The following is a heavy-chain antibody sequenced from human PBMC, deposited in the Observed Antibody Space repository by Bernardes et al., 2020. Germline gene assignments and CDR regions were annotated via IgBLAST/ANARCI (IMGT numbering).Heavy chain of an antibody. J-gene: IGHJ3*01. CDR3: ARLLGGDYDAFDF. V-gene: IGHV3-11*06. Sequence: GGSLRLFCAASGFTFSDYDMSWIRQAPGKGLEWVSYISSRSTYRNYAESVRGRFTISRDNAKKSLYLQVNSLRADDTAVYYCARLLGGDYDAFDFWGQGTMVTVAS. D-gene: IGHD4-17*01. CDR2: ISSRSTYR. CDR1: GFTFSDYD.